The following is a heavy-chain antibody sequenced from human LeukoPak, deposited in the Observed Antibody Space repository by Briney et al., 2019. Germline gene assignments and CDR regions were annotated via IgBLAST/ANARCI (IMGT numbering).Heavy chain of an antibody. V-gene: IGHV3-7*01. CDR1: GFTFSTYW. CDR3: ARCPYDSTGYYSVPSHLDY. J-gene: IGHJ4*02. CDR2: IKQDGSEK. D-gene: IGHD3-22*01. Sequence: PGGSLRLSCAASGFTFSTYWMTWVCQAPGKGLEWVANIKQDGSEKYYVDSLRGRFSISRDNVKNSLFLQMSSLSAEDTAVYYCARCPYDSTGYYSVPSHLDYWGQGTLVTASS.